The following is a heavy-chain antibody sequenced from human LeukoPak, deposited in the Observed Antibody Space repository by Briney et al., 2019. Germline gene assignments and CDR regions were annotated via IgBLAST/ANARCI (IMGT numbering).Heavy chain of an antibody. V-gene: IGHV3-23*01. CDR1: GFTFNNNA. CDR3: AKDLVVSSSWDYYYYYGMDV. J-gene: IGHJ6*02. CDR2: INSGGGAT. Sequence: GGSLRLSCATSGFTFNNNAMNWVRQAPGKRLEWVSSINSGGGATEYADSVKGRFTISRDNSKNTLYLQMNSLRPEDTAVYYCAKDLVVSSSWDYYYYYGMDVWGQGTTVTVSS. D-gene: IGHD6-13*01.